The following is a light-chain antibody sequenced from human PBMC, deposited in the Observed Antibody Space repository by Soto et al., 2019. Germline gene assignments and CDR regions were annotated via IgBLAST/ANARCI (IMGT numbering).Light chain of an antibody. CDR2: DVS. CDR3: CSYTSDLTPYV. CDR1: SSDVGGYNY. V-gene: IGLV2-11*01. J-gene: IGLJ1*01. Sequence: QSALTQPRSVSGSPGQSVTISCTGTSSDVGGYNYVSWYQQHPGKAPKLMIYDVSTRPSGVPDRFSGSKSGNTASLTISGLQAEDEADYYCCSYTSDLTPYVFGTGTKVTVL.